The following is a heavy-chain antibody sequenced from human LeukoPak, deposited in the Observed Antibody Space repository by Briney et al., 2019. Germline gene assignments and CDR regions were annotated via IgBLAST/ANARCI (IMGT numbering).Heavy chain of an antibody. J-gene: IGHJ3*02. Sequence: GGSLRLSCAASGFTFSSYGMHWVRQAPGKGLEWVAFIRYDGSNKYYADSVKGRFTISRDNSKNTLYLQMNSLRAEDTAVYYCAKDDEINYDFWSGRGDAFDIWGQGTMVTVSS. CDR2: IRYDGSNK. D-gene: IGHD3-3*01. CDR3: AKDDEINYDFWSGRGDAFDI. V-gene: IGHV3-30*02. CDR1: GFTFSSYG.